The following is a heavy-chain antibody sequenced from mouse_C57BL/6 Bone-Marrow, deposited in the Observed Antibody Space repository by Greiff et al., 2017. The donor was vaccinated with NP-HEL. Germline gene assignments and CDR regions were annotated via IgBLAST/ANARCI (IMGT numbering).Heavy chain of an antibody. CDR2: ISYDGSN. Sequence: EVKVEESGPGLVKPSQSLSLTCSVTGYSITSGYYWNWIRQFPGNKLEWMGYISYDGSNNYNPSLKNRISITRDTSKNQFFLKLNSVTTEDTATYYCARGYYYGRGDYFDYWGQGTTLTVSS. CDR1: GYSITSGYY. V-gene: IGHV3-6*01. D-gene: IGHD1-1*01. CDR3: ARGYYYGRGDYFDY. J-gene: IGHJ2*01.